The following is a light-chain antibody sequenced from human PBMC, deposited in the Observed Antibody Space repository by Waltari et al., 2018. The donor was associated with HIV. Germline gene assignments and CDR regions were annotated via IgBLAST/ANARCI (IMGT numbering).Light chain of an antibody. J-gene: IGLJ2*01. CDR2: GVS. V-gene: IGLV2-14*01. CDR1: SSDIGGYPY. CDR3: SAYTTYSPLAV. Sequence: QSALTQPASVSGSPGQSITISCTGTSSDIGGYPYVSWYQQHPGKAPKLLIYGVSSRPSGVSNRFSGSRSGNTASLTISGLQADDEAHYYCSAYTTYSPLAVFGGGTKLTVL.